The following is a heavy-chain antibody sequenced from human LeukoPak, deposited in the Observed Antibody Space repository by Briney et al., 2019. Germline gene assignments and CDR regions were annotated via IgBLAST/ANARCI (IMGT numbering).Heavy chain of an antibody. J-gene: IGHJ1*01. CDR3: ARGGWYPESFQH. CDR2: IHYSGST. D-gene: IGHD6-19*01. V-gene: IGHV4-59*01. CDR1: GGSMRSYC. Sequence: SETLSLTCTVSGGSMRSYCWSWIRQAPGKGLEWVGFIHYSGSTNYNPSLKSRVTISVDTSKNQFSLKLSSVTAADTAVYYCARGGWYPESFQHWGQGALVTVSS.